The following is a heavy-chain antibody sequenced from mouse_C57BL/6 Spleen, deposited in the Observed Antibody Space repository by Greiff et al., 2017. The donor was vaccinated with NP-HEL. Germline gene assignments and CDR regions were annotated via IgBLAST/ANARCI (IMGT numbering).Heavy chain of an antibody. CDR2: INPNNGGT. CDR3: ARKEGVNYYGSSGALAMDY. CDR1: GYTFTDYN. D-gene: IGHD1-1*01. V-gene: IGHV1-22*01. J-gene: IGHJ4*01. Sequence: EVQLQQSGPELVKPGASVKMSCKASGYTFTDYNMHWVKQSHGKSLEWIGYINPNNGGTSYNQKFKGKATLTVNKSSSTAYMELRSLTSEDSAVYYCARKEGVNYYGSSGALAMDYWGQGTSVTVSS.